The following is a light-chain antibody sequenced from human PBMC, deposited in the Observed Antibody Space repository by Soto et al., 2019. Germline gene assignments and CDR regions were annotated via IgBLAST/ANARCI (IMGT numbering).Light chain of an antibody. CDR3: QQFLT. Sequence: EIVMTQSPATLSVSPGERATLSCRASRSVSSNLAWYQQKPGQAPRLLIYGASTRATGIPARFSGSGSGTEFTLTISSLQSEDFAVYYCQQFLTFGGGTKWIS. J-gene: IGKJ4*01. CDR1: RSVSSN. V-gene: IGKV3-15*01. CDR2: GAS.